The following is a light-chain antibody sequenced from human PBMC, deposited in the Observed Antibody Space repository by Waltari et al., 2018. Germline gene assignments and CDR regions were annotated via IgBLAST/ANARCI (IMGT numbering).Light chain of an antibody. Sequence: QSALSQPASVSGSPGQSITISCTGASRYVGGHDYVSWYQQHPGKAPKLIIRDVNNRPSGVSNRFSGSKSGNTASLTISGLQAEDEADYYCSSYSTSSSLILFGEGTKVTVL. CDR1: SRYVGGHDY. V-gene: IGLV2-14*03. J-gene: IGLJ2*01. CDR3: SSYSTSSSLIL. CDR2: DVN.